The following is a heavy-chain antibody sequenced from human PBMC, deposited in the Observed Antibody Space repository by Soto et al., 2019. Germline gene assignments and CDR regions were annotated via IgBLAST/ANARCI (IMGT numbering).Heavy chain of an antibody. V-gene: IGHV1-3*01. J-gene: IGHJ4*02. CDR3: ARWGYYDFWSGYYLFDY. D-gene: IGHD3-3*01. CDR2: INAGNGNT. Sequence: ASVKVSCKASGYTFTSYAMHWVRQAPGQRLEWMGWINAGNGNTKYSQKFQGRVTITRDTSASTAYMELSSLRSEDTAVYYCARWGYYDFWSGYYLFDYWGQGTLVTVSS. CDR1: GYTFTSYA.